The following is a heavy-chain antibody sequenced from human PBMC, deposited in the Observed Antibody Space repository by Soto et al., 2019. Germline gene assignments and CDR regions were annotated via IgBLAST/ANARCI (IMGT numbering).Heavy chain of an antibody. CDR3: AKFCSGGSCYYYYGMDV. Sequence: QVQLVESGGGVVQPGRSLRLSCAASGFTFSSYGMHWVRQAPGKGLEGVAVISYDGSNKYYADSVKGRFTISRDNSKNTLYLQMNSLRAEDTAVYYCAKFCSGGSCYYYYGMDVWGQGTTVTVSS. CDR1: GFTFSSYG. D-gene: IGHD2-15*01. CDR2: ISYDGSNK. V-gene: IGHV3-30*18. J-gene: IGHJ6*02.